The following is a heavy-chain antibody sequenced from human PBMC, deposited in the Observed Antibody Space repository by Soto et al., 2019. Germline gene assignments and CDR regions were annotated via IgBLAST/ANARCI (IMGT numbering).Heavy chain of an antibody. CDR3: VKDQDWNYASNDAFDI. CDR1: GFTFLSYA. D-gene: IGHD1-7*01. Sequence: GGSLRLSCSASGFTFLSYAMHWVRQAPGKGLEYVSAIGSNGGSTYYADSVKGRFTISRDNSKNTLYLQMSSLRAEDTAMYYCVKDQDWNYASNDAFDIWGQGTMVTVSS. V-gene: IGHV3-64D*06. J-gene: IGHJ3*02. CDR2: IGSNGGST.